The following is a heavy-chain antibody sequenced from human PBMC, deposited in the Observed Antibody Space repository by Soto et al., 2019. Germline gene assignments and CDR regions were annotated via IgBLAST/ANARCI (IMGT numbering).Heavy chain of an antibody. Sequence: QVQLVQSGAEVKKPGASVKVSCKASGYTFTSYDINWVRQATGQGLEWMGWMNPNSGNTGYAQKFQGRVTMTRNTSISTAYMELSSLRSEDTAVYYCARGPPYSGSSTSCCLTPWGQGTLVTVSS. CDR3: ARGPPYSGSSTSCCLTP. CDR2: MNPNSGNT. D-gene: IGHD2-2*01. V-gene: IGHV1-8*01. J-gene: IGHJ5*02. CDR1: GYTFTSYD.